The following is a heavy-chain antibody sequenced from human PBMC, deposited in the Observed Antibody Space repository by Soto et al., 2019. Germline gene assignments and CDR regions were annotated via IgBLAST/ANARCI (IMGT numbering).Heavy chain of an antibody. D-gene: IGHD5-18*01. Sequence: GGCLRLSCAASGFTVSSNYMSWVRQAPGKGLEWVSVIYSGGSTYYADSVKGRFTISRDNSKNTLYLQMNSLRAEDTAVYYCATDPIQPYYYGMDVWGQGTTVTVSS. CDR2: IYSGGST. V-gene: IGHV3-53*01. CDR1: GFTVSSNY. CDR3: ATDPIQPYYYGMDV. J-gene: IGHJ6*02.